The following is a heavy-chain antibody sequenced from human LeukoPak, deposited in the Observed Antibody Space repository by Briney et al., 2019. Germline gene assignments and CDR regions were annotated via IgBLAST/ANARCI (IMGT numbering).Heavy chain of an antibody. CDR2: IYYSGST. CDR1: GGSISSSSYY. Sequence: SETLSLTCTVSGGSISSSSYYWGWIRQPPGKGLEWIGGIYYSGSTYYNPSLKSRVTISVDTSKNQFSLKLSSVTAADTAVYYCARAVVVAAFDYWGQGTLVTVSS. D-gene: IGHD2-15*01. CDR3: ARAVVVAAFDY. V-gene: IGHV4-39*07. J-gene: IGHJ4*02.